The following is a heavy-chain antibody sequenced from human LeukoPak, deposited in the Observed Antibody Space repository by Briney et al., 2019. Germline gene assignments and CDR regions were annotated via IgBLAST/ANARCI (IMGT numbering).Heavy chain of an antibody. CDR2: IGAYNGNT. V-gene: IGHV1-18*01. J-gene: IGHJ4*02. D-gene: IGHD2-2*01. Sequence: ASVKVSCKASGYTFTSYGISWVRQAPGQGLEWMGWIGAYNGNTNYAQKYQGRVNMTKDTPTSTAYMELRSLRSDDTAIYYCARWEYCSSSSCYDESETFDYWGQGTLVTVSS. CDR1: GYTFTSYG. CDR3: ARWEYCSSSSCYDESETFDY.